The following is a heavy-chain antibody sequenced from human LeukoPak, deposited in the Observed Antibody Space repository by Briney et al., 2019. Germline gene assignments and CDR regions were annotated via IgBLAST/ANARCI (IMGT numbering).Heavy chain of an antibody. Sequence: PSETLSLTCAVYGGSFSGYYWSWIRQPPGKGLEWIGEINHSGSTNYNPSLKSRVTISADTSKNQFSLKLSSVTAADTAVYYCASRYYGSGINWFDPWGQGTLVTVSS. V-gene: IGHV4-34*01. CDR3: ASRYYGSGINWFDP. CDR1: GGSFSGYY. CDR2: INHSGST. J-gene: IGHJ5*02. D-gene: IGHD3-10*01.